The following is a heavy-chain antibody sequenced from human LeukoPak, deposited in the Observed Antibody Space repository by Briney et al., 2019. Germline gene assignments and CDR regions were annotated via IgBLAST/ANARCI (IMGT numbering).Heavy chain of an antibody. V-gene: IGHV3-23*01. J-gene: IGHJ4*02. CDR2: ISGSGGST. CDR1: GFTFDDYA. Sequence: GRSLRLSCAASGFTFDDYAMHWVRQAPGKGLEWVSAISGSGGSTYYADSVKGRFTISRDNSKNTLYLQMNSLRAEDTAVYYCAKDDTIFGVVIIYSTPRLGFDYWGQGTLVTVSS. D-gene: IGHD3-3*01. CDR3: AKDDTIFGVVIIYSTPRLGFDY.